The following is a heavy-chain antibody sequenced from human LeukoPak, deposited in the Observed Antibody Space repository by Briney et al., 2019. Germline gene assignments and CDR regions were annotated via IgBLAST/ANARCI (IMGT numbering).Heavy chain of an antibody. CDR2: IYSGGST. CDR1: GFTVSSNY. V-gene: IGHV3-66*01. J-gene: IGHJ6*02. Sequence: TGGSLRLSCAASGFTVSSNYMSWVRQAPGKGLEWVSVIYSGGSTYYADSVKGRFTISRDNSKNTLYLQMNSLRAEDTAVYYCARDFRDYDFWSGYYGSLNPKYGMDVWGQGTTVTVSS. CDR3: ARDFRDYDFWSGYYGSLNPKYGMDV. D-gene: IGHD3-3*01.